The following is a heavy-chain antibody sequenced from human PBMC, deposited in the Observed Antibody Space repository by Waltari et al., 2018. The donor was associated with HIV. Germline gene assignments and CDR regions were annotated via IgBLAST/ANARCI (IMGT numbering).Heavy chain of an antibody. Sequence: QVQLVQSGAEVKKPGASVKVSCKASGYTFTGYYMHWVRQAPGQGLEWMGRINPNRGGTNYAQKFQGRVTMTRDTSISTAYMELSRLRSDDTAVYYCASSRWYDDAFDIWGQGTMVTVSS. J-gene: IGHJ3*02. CDR1: GYTFTGYY. CDR2: INPNRGGT. D-gene: IGHD6-13*01. V-gene: IGHV1-2*06. CDR3: ASSRWYDDAFDI.